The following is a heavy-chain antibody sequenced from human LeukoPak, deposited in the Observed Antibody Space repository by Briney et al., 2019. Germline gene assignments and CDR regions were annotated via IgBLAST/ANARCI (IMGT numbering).Heavy chain of an antibody. CDR1: GYTFTSYA. V-gene: IGHV7-4-1*02. Sequence: ASVKVSCKASGYTFTSYAMNWVRQAPGQGLEWMGWINTNTGNPTYAQGFTGRFVFSLDTSVSTAYLQISSLKAEDTAMYYCARGLPKHDFGDYGGTWFDPWGQGTLVTVSS. CDR2: INTNTGNP. D-gene: IGHD4-17*01. CDR3: ARGLPKHDFGDYGGTWFDP. J-gene: IGHJ5*02.